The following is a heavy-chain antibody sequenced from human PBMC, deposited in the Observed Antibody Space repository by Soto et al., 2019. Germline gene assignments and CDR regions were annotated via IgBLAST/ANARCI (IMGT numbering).Heavy chain of an antibody. CDR3: AAVIPHTPYNSPHYFDH. D-gene: IGHD1-20*01. CDR1: GFTFNTYS. CDR2: IWYDGTQK. Sequence: GGSLRLSCEASGFTFNTYSMHWVRQPPGKGLEWLAAIWYDGTQKYYADSVKGRFIISRDNSKKTLYLEMNSLRSEDTAVYYCAAVIPHTPYNSPHYFDHWGQGTLVTVSS. J-gene: IGHJ4*02. V-gene: IGHV3-30*02.